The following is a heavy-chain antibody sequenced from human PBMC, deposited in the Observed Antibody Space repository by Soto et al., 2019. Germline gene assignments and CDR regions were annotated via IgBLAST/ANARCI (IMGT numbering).Heavy chain of an antibody. CDR3: ARTQSNPEDGMDV. J-gene: IGHJ6*02. CDR1: GGSFSGYY. Sequence: QVQLQQWGAGLLKPSETLSLTCAVYGGSFSGYYWSWIRQPPGKGLEWIGEINHSGSTNYNPSLKSRVTISVDTSKNQFSLKLSSVTAADTAVYYCARTQSNPEDGMDVWGQGTTFTVSS. D-gene: IGHD4-4*01. CDR2: INHSGST. V-gene: IGHV4-34*01.